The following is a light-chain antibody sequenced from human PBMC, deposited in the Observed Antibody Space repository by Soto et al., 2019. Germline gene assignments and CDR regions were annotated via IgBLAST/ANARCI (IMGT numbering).Light chain of an antibody. CDR2: DAS. CDR1: QSVNYY. CDR3: QQRSNWQFT. J-gene: IGKJ5*01. Sequence: IVLTQSPATLSLSPGERATLSCRATQSVNYYLAWYQQKPGQAPRLLIYDASNRATGIPARFSGSGSGTDFTLTISSLEPEDFAVYYCQQRSNWQFTFGQGTRLEIK. V-gene: IGKV3-11*01.